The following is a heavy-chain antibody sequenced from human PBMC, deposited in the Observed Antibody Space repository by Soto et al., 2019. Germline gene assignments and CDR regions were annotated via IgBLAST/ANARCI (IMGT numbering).Heavy chain of an antibody. CDR3: ARDLVGGWYFDL. D-gene: IGHD2-15*01. V-gene: IGHV4-59*01. J-gene: IGHJ2*01. CDR1: GGSISSYY. Sequence: SETLSLTCTVSGGSISSYYWSWIRQPPGKGLEWIGYIYYSGSTNYNPSLKSRVTISVDTSKNQFSLKLSSVTAADTAVYYCARDLVGGWYFDLWGRGTLVTVSS. CDR2: IYYSGST.